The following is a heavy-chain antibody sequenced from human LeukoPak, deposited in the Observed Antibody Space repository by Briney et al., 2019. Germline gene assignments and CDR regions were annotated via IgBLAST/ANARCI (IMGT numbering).Heavy chain of an antibody. V-gene: IGHV1-18*01. D-gene: IGHD2-2*01. Sequence: ASVKVSCKASGYTFTTYGINWVRQAPGQGLEWMGWISACNGNTNYAQKLQGRVTMTTDTSTSTAYMELRSLRSDDTAVYYCARDRTYCSSTNCYSGYFQYWGRGTLVTVSS. CDR1: GYTFTTYG. CDR2: ISACNGNT. CDR3: ARDRTYCSSTNCYSGYFQY. J-gene: IGHJ1*01.